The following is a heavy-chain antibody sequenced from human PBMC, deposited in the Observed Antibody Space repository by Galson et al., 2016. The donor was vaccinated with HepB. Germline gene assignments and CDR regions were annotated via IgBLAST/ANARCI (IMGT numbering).Heavy chain of an antibody. CDR1: GFTFSSYG. CDR3: AKIRGSQQLNLGYFDC. D-gene: IGHD6-13*01. V-gene: IGHV3-30*18. Sequence: SLRLSCAASGFTFSSYGMHWVRQAPGKGLEWVAVVSYDGSKKYYADSVKGRFTISRDNSKNTLYLQVNSLRAEDTAVYYCAKIRGSQQLNLGYFDCWGQGTLLTVSS. CDR2: VSYDGSKK. J-gene: IGHJ4*02.